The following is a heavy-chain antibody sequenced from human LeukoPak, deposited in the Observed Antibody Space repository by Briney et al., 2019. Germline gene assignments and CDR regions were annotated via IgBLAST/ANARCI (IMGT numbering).Heavy chain of an antibody. CDR2: INPNSGGT. CDR1: GYTFTGYY. J-gene: IGHJ4*02. Sequence: GASVKVSCKASGYTFTGYYMHWVRQAPGQGLEWMGWINPNSGGTNYAQKFQGWVTMTRDTSISTAYMELSRLRSDDTAVYYCARDKGVLWFGEGPFDYWGPGTLVTVAS. V-gene: IGHV1-2*04. CDR3: ARDKGVLWFGEGPFDY. D-gene: IGHD3-10*01.